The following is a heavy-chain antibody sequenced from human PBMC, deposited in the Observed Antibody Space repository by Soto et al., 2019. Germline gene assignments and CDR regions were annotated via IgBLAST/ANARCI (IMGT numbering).Heavy chain of an antibody. CDR2: INPNNGNT. Sequence: QVQLVQSGAEVKKPGASVKVSCKASGYSFTSYGISWVRQAPGQGLEWMGWINPNNGNTKNAQKVQGGVTMTADTSKSTAYMELGSLRSDDTAVYYCARDLNLGLGDYWGQGTLVTVSS. J-gene: IGHJ4*02. CDR1: GYSFTSYG. V-gene: IGHV1-18*01. D-gene: IGHD7-27*01. CDR3: ARDLNLGLGDY.